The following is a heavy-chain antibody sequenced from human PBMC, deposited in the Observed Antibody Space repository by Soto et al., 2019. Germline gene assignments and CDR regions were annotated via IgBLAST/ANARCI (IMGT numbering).Heavy chain of an antibody. V-gene: IGHV3-73*01. CDR3: TSGILIAVAGTGYI. CDR1: GFTFSGSA. J-gene: IGHJ4*02. D-gene: IGHD6-19*01. Sequence: HPGGSLRLSCAASGFTFSGSAMHWVRQASGKGLEWVGRIRSKANSYATAYAASVKGRFAISRDDSKNTAYLQMNSLKTEDTAVYYCTSGILIAVAGTGYIWGQGTLVTVSS. CDR2: IRSKANSYAT.